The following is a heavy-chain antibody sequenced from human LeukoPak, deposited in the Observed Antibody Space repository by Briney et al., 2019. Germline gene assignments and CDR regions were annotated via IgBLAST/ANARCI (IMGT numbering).Heavy chain of an antibody. J-gene: IGHJ4*02. V-gene: IGHV3-30*18. CDR3: AKDRETTASGTFDY. CDR1: GFTFNNYG. CDR2: ISDDGRNK. D-gene: IGHD6-13*01. Sequence: PGGSLRLSCAASGFTFNNYGMHYVRQAPGKGLEWVAVISDDGRNKNYADSVEGRFTISRDNSDNTLYLQMNSLRAEDTGVYYCAKDRETTASGTFDYWGQGTLVTVSS.